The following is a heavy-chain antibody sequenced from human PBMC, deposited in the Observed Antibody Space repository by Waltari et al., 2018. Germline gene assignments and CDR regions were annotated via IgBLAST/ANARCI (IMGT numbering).Heavy chain of an antibody. Sequence: EVQLVESGGGLVQPGGSLRLSCAASGFTVSSNYMSWVRQAPGKGLEWVSVIYRGGSTSYADSVKGRFTISRDNSKNTLYLQMNSLRAEDTAVYYCASSYYYDSSGYPIFDYWGQGTLVTVSS. D-gene: IGHD3-22*01. CDR1: GFTVSSNY. V-gene: IGHV3-66*02. J-gene: IGHJ4*02. CDR3: ASSYYYDSSGYPIFDY. CDR2: IYRGGST.